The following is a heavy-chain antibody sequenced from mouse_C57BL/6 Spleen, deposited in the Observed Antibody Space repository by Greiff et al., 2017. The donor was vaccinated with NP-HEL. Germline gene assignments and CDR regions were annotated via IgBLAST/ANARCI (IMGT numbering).Heavy chain of an antibody. D-gene: IGHD2-3*01. CDR1: GFTFSDYY. CDR2: INYDGSST. J-gene: IGHJ4*01. CDR3: ARVPPYDGAMDY. V-gene: IGHV5-16*01. Sequence: EVHLVESEGGLVQPGSSMKLSCTASGFTFSDYYMAWVRQVPEKGLEWVANINYDGSSTYYLDSLKSRFIISRDNAKNILYLQMSSLKSEDTATYYCARVPPYDGAMDYWGQGTSVTVSS.